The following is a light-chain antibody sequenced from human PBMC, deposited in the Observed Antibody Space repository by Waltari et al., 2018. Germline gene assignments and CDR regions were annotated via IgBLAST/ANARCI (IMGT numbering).Light chain of an antibody. V-gene: IGLV1-47*01. CDR2: RNN. CDR1: SSNIGSNY. CDR3: AAWDDSLSGPV. Sequence: QSVLTQPPSASGTPGQRVTISCSGSSSNIGSNYVYWYQQLPGTAPNLLIYRNNQRPSGGPDRFSGSKSGTSASLAISGLRYEDEADYYCAAWDDSLSGPVFGGWTKLTVL. J-gene: IGLJ3*02.